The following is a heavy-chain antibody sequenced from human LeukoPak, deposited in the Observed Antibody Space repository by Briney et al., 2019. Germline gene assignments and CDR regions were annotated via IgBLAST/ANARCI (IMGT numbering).Heavy chain of an antibody. CDR2: ISYDGVDK. CDR3: AREDSYYYGSGSYPFDY. D-gene: IGHD3-10*01. CDR1: QFIFNNYA. V-gene: IGHV3-30-3*01. Sequence: GGSLRLSCAASQFIFNNYAMSWVRQAPGKGLEWVASISYDGVDKYYADSLKGRFTMSRDNSKNSVYLQMDSLRVEDTAVYYCAREDSYYYGSGSYPFDYWGQGTLVTVSS. J-gene: IGHJ4*02.